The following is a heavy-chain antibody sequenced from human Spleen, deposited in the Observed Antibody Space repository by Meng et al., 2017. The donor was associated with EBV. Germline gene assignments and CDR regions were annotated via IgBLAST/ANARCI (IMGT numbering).Heavy chain of an antibody. J-gene: IGHJ4*02. CDR1: GYTFIAYN. D-gene: IGHD3-9*01. V-gene: IGHV1-2*06. CDR2: INPGSGDT. CDR3: ARDPFEWSDVGLDY. Sequence: QVQVVQSGAEVKKPXASLKVSCXTSGYTFIAYNIHWVREAPGQGLEWMGRINPGSGDTAFAQRFQGRVTLTRDTAINTVYMELARLMSDDTAIYYCARDPFEWSDVGLDYWGQGTLVTVSS.